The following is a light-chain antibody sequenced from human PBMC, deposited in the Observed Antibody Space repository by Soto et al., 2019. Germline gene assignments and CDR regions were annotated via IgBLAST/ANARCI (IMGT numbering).Light chain of an antibody. CDR2: GAS. J-gene: IGKJ1*01. CDR1: QTVGRS. Sequence: EILLTQSPATLSLSPGERATLSCRASQTVGRSLAWYQQKPGQAPSLLIYGASTRATGIPARFSGSGSGTEFTLTINSMKSEDFAVYYCQQYAGSRTFGHGTKVDIK. V-gene: IGKV3-15*01. CDR3: QQYAGSRT.